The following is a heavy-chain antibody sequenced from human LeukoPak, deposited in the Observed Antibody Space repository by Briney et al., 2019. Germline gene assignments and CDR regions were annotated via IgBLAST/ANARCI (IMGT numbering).Heavy chain of an antibody. CDR1: GFTFSSYN. D-gene: IGHD2-2*01. V-gene: IGHV3-23*01. J-gene: IGHJ4*02. CDR2: ISGSGGST. Sequence: GGSLRLSCAASGFTFSSYNMNWVRQAPGKGLEWVSAISGSGGSTYYADSVKGRFTISRDNSKNTLYLQMNSLRAVDTAVYYCAKAPDIVVVPAAISYDYWGQGTLVTVSS. CDR3: AKAPDIVVVPAAISYDY.